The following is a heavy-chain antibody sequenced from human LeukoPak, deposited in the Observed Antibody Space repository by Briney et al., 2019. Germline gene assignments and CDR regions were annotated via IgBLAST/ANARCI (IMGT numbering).Heavy chain of an antibody. D-gene: IGHD3-16*01. CDR1: GGSIRSSSYY. J-gene: IGHJ3*02. CDR2: IYHSGST. Sequence: SETLSLTCTVSGGSIRSSSYYWGWIRQPPGKGLEWIGSIYHSGSTYYDPSLKSRVTISVDTSKNQFSLKLRSVTAADTAVYYCARVGWHGRWGAFDIWGQGTMVTVSS. V-gene: IGHV4-39*07. CDR3: ARVGWHGRWGAFDI.